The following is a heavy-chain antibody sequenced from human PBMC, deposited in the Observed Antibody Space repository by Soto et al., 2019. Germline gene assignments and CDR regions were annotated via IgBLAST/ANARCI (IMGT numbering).Heavy chain of an antibody. V-gene: IGHV4-61*01. J-gene: IGHJ6*02. D-gene: IGHD3-9*01. CDR2: IYYSGST. Sequence: PSETLSLTCTVSGGSVSSGSYYWSWIRQPPGKGLACIGYIYYSGSTNYNPSLKSRVTISVDTSKNQFSLKLSSVTAADTAVYYCARLQWVTYYDILTGLHYYYSGMDVWGQGTTVTVSS. CDR3: ARLQWVTYYDILTGLHYYYSGMDV. CDR1: GGSVSSGSYY.